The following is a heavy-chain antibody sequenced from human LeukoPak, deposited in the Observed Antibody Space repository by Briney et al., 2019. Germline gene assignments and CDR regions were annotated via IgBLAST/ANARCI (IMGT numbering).Heavy chain of an antibody. V-gene: IGHV3-7*01. Sequence: GGSLRLSCEGSGFTFSNYWMSWVRQAPGKGLEWVANIKTDGSEKYYVDSVKGRFTISRDNAKNLLYLQIYSLRAEDTAVYYCARDQAARPLGYWGQGTLVTVYS. CDR2: IKTDGSEK. D-gene: IGHD6-6*01. CDR1: GFTFSNYW. J-gene: IGHJ4*02. CDR3: ARDQAARPLGY.